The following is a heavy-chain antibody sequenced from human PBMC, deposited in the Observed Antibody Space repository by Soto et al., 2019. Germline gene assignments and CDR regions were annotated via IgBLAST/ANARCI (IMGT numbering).Heavy chain of an antibody. Sequence: GGSLRLSCAASGFTLRTYTMNWVRQAPGKGLEWVSSISISSSDRYYADSVKGRFTISRDNAKNTLYLQMNSLRAEDTAVYYCTRDYSYIAMDVWGQGATVTVSS. CDR1: GFTLRTYT. CDR2: ISISSSDR. CDR3: TRDYSYIAMDV. J-gene: IGHJ6*02. V-gene: IGHV3-21*01.